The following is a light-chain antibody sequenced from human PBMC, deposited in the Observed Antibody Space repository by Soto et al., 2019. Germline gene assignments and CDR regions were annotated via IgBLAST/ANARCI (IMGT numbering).Light chain of an antibody. Sequence: DIQMTQSPSSLSASVGNRVTITCQSSQDIATYLNWYQQKPGKAPNLLIYDASNLETGVPSRFSGCGAGTHFTFTISNLQPEDIATYYCQHYDNLPPSWTFGQGTKVDIE. J-gene: IGKJ1*01. CDR1: QDIATY. CDR2: DAS. CDR3: QHYDNLPPSWT. V-gene: IGKV1-33*01.